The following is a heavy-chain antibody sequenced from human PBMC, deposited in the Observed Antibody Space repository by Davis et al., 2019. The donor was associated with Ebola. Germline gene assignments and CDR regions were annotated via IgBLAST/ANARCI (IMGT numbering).Heavy chain of an antibody. CDR3: ARGNYDVWSGLSCDYYYGMDV. V-gene: IGHV1-46*01. CDR1: GYTFTSYY. J-gene: IGHJ6*02. CDR2: INPSGGST. D-gene: IGHD3-3*01. Sequence: ASVKVSCKASGYTFTSYYMHWVRQLPGQGLEGMGIINPSGGSTSYAQKFQGRVTMTRDTSISTAYMEQSRLRSDDTAVYYCARGNYDVWSGLSCDYYYGMDVWGQGTTVTVSS.